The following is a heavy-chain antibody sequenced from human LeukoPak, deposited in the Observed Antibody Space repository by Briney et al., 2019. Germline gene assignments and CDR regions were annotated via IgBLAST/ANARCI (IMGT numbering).Heavy chain of an antibody. Sequence: ASVKVSCKASGYTFTGYYMHWVRQAPGQGLEWMGWINPNSGGTNYAQKFQGRVTMTRDTSISTAYMELSRLRSDDTAVYYCARTSPAAIGYYFDYWGQGTLVTVSS. V-gene: IGHV1-2*02. CDR3: ARTSPAAIGYYFDY. CDR1: GYTFTGYY. J-gene: IGHJ4*02. CDR2: INPNSGGT. D-gene: IGHD2-2*01.